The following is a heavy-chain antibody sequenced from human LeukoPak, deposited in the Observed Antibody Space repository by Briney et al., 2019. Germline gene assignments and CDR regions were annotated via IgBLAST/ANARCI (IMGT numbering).Heavy chain of an antibody. D-gene: IGHD2-15*01. Sequence: SVKVSCKASGGTFSSHAISWVRQAPGQGLEWMGGIIPIFGTANYAQKFQGRVTITADESTSTAYMELSSLRSEDTAVYYCARHKGYCSGGSCYSPYNWFDPWGQGTLVTVSS. CDR2: IIPIFGTA. V-gene: IGHV1-69*13. CDR1: GGTFSSHA. J-gene: IGHJ5*02. CDR3: ARHKGYCSGGSCYSPYNWFDP.